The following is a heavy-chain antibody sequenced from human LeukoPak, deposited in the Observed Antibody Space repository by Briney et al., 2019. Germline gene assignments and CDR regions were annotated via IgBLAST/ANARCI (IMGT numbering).Heavy chain of an antibody. CDR3: AKDPLGYYHNT. CDR1: GFTFSSYA. Sequence: GGSLRLSCAASGFTFSSYAMSWFRQAPGKGLEWVSAISGSGGSTYYADSVKGRFTISRDNSKNTLYLQMNSLRAEDTAVYYCAKDPLGYYHNTWGQGTLVTVSS. CDR2: ISGSGGST. J-gene: IGHJ5*02. V-gene: IGHV3-23*01. D-gene: IGHD3-3*01.